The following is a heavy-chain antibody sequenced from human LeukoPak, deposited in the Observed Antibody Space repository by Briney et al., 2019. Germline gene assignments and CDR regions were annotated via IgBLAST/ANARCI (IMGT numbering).Heavy chain of an antibody. D-gene: IGHD3-22*01. J-gene: IGHJ4*02. V-gene: IGHV1-69*05. CDR3: ARGRYYDSSGYYHDY. Sequence: GSSVKVSCKASGGTFSSYAISWVRQAPGQGLEWMGRIIPIFGTANYAQKFQGRATITTDESTSTAYMELSSLRSEDTAVYYCARGRYYDSSGYYHDYWGQGTLVTVSS. CDR2: IIPIFGTA. CDR1: GGTFSSYA.